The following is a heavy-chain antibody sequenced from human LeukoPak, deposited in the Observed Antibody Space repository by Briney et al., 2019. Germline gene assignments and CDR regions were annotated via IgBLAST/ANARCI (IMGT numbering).Heavy chain of an antibody. CDR2: ISGSGGST. D-gene: IGHD3-10*01. CDR1: GFTFSSYA. V-gene: IGHV3-23*01. Sequence: PGGSLRLSCAASGFTFSSYAMSWVHQAPGKGLEWVSAISGSGGSTYYADSVRGRFTISRDNSKNTLYLQMNSLRAEDTAVYYCAKDYYGSGSYRYWGQGTLVTVSS. CDR3: AKDYYGSGSYRY. J-gene: IGHJ4*02.